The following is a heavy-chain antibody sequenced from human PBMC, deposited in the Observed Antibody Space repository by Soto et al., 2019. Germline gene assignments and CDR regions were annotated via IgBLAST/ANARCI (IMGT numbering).Heavy chain of an antibody. CDR3: AGGDDYDYGDNDAFDI. J-gene: IGHJ3*02. CDR1: GGSISSSSYY. Sequence: SETRSLTCTVSGGSISSSSYYWGWIRQPPGKGLEWIGSIYYSGSTYYNPSLKSRVTISVDTSKNQFSLKLSSVTAADTAVYYCAGGDDYDYGDNDAFDIWGQGTMVTVSS. D-gene: IGHD4-17*01. CDR2: IYYSGST. V-gene: IGHV4-39*01.